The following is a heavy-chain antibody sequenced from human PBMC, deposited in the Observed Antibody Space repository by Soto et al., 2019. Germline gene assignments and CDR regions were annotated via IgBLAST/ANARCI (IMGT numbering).Heavy chain of an antibody. CDR1: GYTFTSYY. V-gene: IGHV1-46*01. CDR2: INPSGGST. J-gene: IGHJ5*02. D-gene: IGHD1-26*01. Sequence: QVQLVQSGAEVKKPGASVKVSCKASGYTFTSYYMHWVRQAPGQGLEWMGIINPSGGSTSYAQKFQGRVTMTRDTSTITVYMERSSLRSEDTAVYYCARVIVGGMGPWGQGTLVTVSS. CDR3: ARVIVGGMGP.